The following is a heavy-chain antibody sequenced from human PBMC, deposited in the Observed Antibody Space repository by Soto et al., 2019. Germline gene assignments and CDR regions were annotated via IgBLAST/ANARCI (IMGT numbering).Heavy chain of an antibody. Sequence: AAVKVSCKTSGYRFTSNLINWVLQVPGQGLEWRGIINPSGGYTIYKQRFQGRVTLTRDTSTSTVYMELTSLRSEDTAIYFCARDHSITSSGYSYWWFDPWGQGTLVTVSS. J-gene: IGHJ5*02. CDR3: ARDHSITSSGYSYWWFDP. V-gene: IGHV1-46*01. D-gene: IGHD3-22*01. CDR2: INPSGGYT. CDR1: GYRFTSNL.